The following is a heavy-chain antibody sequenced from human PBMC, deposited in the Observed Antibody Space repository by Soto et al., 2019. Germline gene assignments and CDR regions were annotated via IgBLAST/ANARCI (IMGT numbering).Heavy chain of an antibody. CDR2: ISSTSGFI. J-gene: IGHJ4*02. CDR1: GFTFSTHS. V-gene: IGHV3-21*01. D-gene: IGHD4-17*01. CDR3: ARGDVGGDYVERDC. Sequence: GGSLRLSCAASGFTFSTHSLTWVRQAPGKGLEWVSSISSTSGFIYYADSVKGRFTISRDNAKNSLFLQMSSLRAEDTAVYYCARGDVGGDYVERDCWGQGTLVAVSS.